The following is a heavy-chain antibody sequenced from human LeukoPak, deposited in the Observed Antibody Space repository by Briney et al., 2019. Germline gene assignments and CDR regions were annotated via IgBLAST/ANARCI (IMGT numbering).Heavy chain of an antibody. CDR1: GGSISSSSSY. D-gene: IGHD1-7*01. CDR3: ALGNYVSFDY. V-gene: IGHV4-39*07. J-gene: IGHJ4*02. Sequence: PSETLSLTCTVSGGSISSSSSYWGWFRQPPGKGLEWIGTIYYSGSTNYNPSLKSRVTMSVDTSKNQFSLKLSSVTAADTAVYYCALGNYVSFDYWGQGTLVTVSS. CDR2: IYYSGST.